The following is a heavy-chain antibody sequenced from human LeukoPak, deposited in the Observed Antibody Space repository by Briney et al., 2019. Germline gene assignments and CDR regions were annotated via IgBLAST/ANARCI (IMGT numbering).Heavy chain of an antibody. J-gene: IGHJ3*02. CDR2: TRGSGHAT. CDR3: AKDPNGDYVGAFDM. Sequence: GGSLRLSCAASGFTFAKYAITWIRQAPGKGLEWVSSTRGSGHATYYADSVQGRFTISRDNSKNTLFLQMNSLRAEDTAIYHCAKDPNGDYVGAFDMWGQGTMVTVSS. D-gene: IGHD4-17*01. CDR1: GFTFAKYA. V-gene: IGHV3-23*01.